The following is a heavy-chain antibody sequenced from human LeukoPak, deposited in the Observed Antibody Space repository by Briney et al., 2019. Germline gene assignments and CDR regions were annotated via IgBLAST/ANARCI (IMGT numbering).Heavy chain of an antibody. J-gene: IGHJ6*02. Sequence: GASVKVSCKASGYTFTGYYMHWVRQAPGQGLEWMGWINPNSGGTNYAQKFQGRVTMTRDMSISTAYMELSRLRSDDTAVYYCARDRGYDTYYYYGMDVWGQGTTVTVSS. CDR3: ARDRGYDTYYYYGMDV. CDR1: GYTFTGYY. V-gene: IGHV1-2*02. D-gene: IGHD5-12*01. CDR2: INPNSGGT.